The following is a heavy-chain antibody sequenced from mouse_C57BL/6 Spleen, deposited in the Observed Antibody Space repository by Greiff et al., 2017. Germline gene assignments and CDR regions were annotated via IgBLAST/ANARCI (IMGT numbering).Heavy chain of an antibody. D-gene: IGHD2-12*01. CDR1: GYTFTSYW. V-gene: IGHV1-50*01. Sequence: QVQLQQPGAELVKPGASVKLSCKASGYTFTSYWMQWVKQRPGQGLEWIGEIDPSDSYTNYNQKFKGKATLTVDTSSSTAYMQLSSLTSEDSAVYYCACYRGYAMDYWGQGTSVTVSS. J-gene: IGHJ4*01. CDR2: IDPSDSYT. CDR3: ACYRGYAMDY.